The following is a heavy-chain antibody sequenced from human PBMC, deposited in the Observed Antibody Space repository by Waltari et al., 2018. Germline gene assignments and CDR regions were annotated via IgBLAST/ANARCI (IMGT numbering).Heavy chain of an antibody. CDR3: ASEPFYAR. Sequence: QVQLVQSGAEVKKPGASVRVSCTASGYTFATYDINGVRQAPGQGLEYMGWMNPNSGNTGYAQKFQGRLTFTGDTSISTAYMELSSLTSEDTAVYYCASEPFYARWGQGTLVTVSS. V-gene: IGHV1-8*02. D-gene: IGHD2-2*01. CDR2: MNPNSGNT. CDR1: GYTFATYD. J-gene: IGHJ4*02.